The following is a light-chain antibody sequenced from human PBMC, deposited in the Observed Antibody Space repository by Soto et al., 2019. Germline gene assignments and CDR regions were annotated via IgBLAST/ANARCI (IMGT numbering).Light chain of an antibody. V-gene: IGKV1-39*01. CDR1: QDINNF. J-gene: IGKJ2*01. CDR3: QQSYSTLYT. Sequence: DIQMTQSPSSLPASVGDRVTITCQASQDINNFLNWYQQKPGKAPKLLIYAASSLQSGVPSRFSGSGSGTDFTLTISSLQPEDFATYYCQQSYSTLYTFGQGTKLEIK. CDR2: AAS.